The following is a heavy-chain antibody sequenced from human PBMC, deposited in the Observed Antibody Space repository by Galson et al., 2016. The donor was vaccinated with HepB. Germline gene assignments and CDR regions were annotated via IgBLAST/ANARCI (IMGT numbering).Heavy chain of an antibody. CDR3: AREMGVAAPAVFDY. CDR2: IWSDGSNK. D-gene: IGHD6-13*01. CDR1: GFTFSSYG. V-gene: IGHV3-33*01. Sequence: SLRLSCAASGFTFSSYGMHWVRQAPGKGLEWVALIWSDGSNKYYADSVKGRFTISRDSSKNTLSLQMNSLRAEGTAVYYCAREMGVAAPAVFDYWGQGTLVTVSS. J-gene: IGHJ4*02.